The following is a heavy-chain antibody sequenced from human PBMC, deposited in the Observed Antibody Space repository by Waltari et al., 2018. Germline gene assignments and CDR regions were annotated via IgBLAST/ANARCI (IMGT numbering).Heavy chain of an antibody. CDR3: TVASSSVDAFDI. V-gene: IGHV4-39*01. CDR1: GGSIGSSRYS. CDR2: IYYSGST. Sequence: QLQLQESGQGLVKPSETLSLPGTVSGGSIGSSRYSGGWIRQPPGKGLEWIGSIYYSGSTYYNPSLKSRVTISVDTSKNQFSLQLSSVTAADTAVYDGTVASSSVDAFDIWGQGTMVTVSS. D-gene: IGHD6-6*01. J-gene: IGHJ3*02.